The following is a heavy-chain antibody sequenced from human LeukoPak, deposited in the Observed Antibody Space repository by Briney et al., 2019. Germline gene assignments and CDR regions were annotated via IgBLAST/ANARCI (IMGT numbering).Heavy chain of an antibody. CDR2: ISGSGGST. Sequence: GGSLRLSCAASGVTFSSYAMSWVRQAPGKGLEWVSAISGSGGSTYYADSVKGRFTISRDNSKNTVYLQMNSLRPEDTAVYYCARHPSIAAPRADYWGQGTLVTVSS. V-gene: IGHV3-23*01. CDR1: GVTFSSYA. D-gene: IGHD6-6*01. CDR3: ARHPSIAAPRADY. J-gene: IGHJ4*02.